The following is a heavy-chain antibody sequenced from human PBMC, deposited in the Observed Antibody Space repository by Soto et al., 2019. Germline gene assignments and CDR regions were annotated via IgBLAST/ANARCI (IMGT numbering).Heavy chain of an antibody. D-gene: IGHD4-17*01. V-gene: IGHV4-4*02. CDR1: GDAISSNNW. CDR2: IHHSGST. CDR3: ARFYGDYENWFDP. J-gene: IGHJ5*02. Sequence: SETLSLTCTVSGDAISSNNWWTWVRQPPGKGPEWIGEIHHSGSTYYNPSLKSRVTISVDRSKNHFSLKLNSVTAADTAVYYCARFYGDYENWFDPWGQGTLVTVSS.